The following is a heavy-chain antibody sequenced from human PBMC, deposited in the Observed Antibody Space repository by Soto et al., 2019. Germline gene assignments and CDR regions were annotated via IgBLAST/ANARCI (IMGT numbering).Heavy chain of an antibody. CDR1: GGSISSYY. J-gene: IGHJ5*02. CDR2: IYYSGST. D-gene: IGHD2-15*01. Sequence: SETLSLTCTVSGGSISSYYWSWIRQPPGKGLEWIGYIYYSGSTNYNPSLKSRVTISVDTSKNQFSLKLSSVTAADTAVYYCASTRYCSGGSCYDKGNWFDPWGQGTLVTSPQ. V-gene: IGHV4-59*08. CDR3: ASTRYCSGGSCYDKGNWFDP.